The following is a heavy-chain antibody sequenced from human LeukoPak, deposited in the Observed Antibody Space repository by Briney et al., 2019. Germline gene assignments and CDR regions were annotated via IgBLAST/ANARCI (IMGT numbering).Heavy chain of an antibody. CDR1: GFTFSNAW. J-gene: IGHJ3*02. CDR3: ASESVGSPDAFDI. D-gene: IGHD3-10*01. V-gene: IGHV3-7*01. Sequence: GGSLRLSCAASGFTFSNAWMSWVRQAPGKGLEWVANIKQDGSEKYYVDSVKGRFTISRDNAKNSLYLQMNSLRAEDTAVYYCASESVGSPDAFDIWGQGTMVTVSS. CDR2: IKQDGSEK.